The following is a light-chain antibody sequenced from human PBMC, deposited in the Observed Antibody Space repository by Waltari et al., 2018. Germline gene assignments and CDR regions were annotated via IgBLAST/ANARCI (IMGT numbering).Light chain of an antibody. Sequence: ELVLTQSPATLYLSPGERATLSCRASASVAAYLGWYQQRLGQPPRLLIYYASNRATGIPARFSGSGSGTDFTLTIDSLEPEDFAVYYCQQRFRWPLTFGGGTRVE. CDR2: YAS. CDR1: ASVAAY. V-gene: IGKV3-11*01. J-gene: IGKJ4*01. CDR3: QQRFRWPLT.